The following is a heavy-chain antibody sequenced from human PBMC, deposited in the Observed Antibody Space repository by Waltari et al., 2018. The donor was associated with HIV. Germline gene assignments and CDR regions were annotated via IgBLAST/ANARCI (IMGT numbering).Heavy chain of an antibody. V-gene: IGHV3-74*01. CDR1: GFTFRMYR. D-gene: IGHD4-17*01. Sequence: EVQMVESGGGVVKTGGSLRLSCEASGFTFRMYRMHWVRQAPGKGLLWVSCISSDGSTTNYADSVKGRLTISRDNAKNTLYLQMNSLRADDTVVYYCARENTMTYYDALDIWGQGTMVTVSS. CDR2: ISSDGSTT. CDR3: ARENTMTYYDALDI. J-gene: IGHJ3*02.